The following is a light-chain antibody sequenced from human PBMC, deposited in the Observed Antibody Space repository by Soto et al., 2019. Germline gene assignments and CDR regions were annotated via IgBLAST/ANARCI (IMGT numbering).Light chain of an antibody. CDR3: QQYGSSPTWT. CDR1: QSVSSNY. J-gene: IGKJ1*01. Sequence: ESVLTQSPGTLSLSPGERATLSCRASQSVSSNYLAWYQQKPGQAPRLLIYGASTRATGITDRFSGSGSGTDFTLTISRLEPDDSAVYYCQQYGSSPTWTFGQGTKVEIK. CDR2: GAS. V-gene: IGKV3-20*01.